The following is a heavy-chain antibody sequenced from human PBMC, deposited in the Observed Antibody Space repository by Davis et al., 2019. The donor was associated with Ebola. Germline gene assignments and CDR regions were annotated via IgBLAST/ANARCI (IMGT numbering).Heavy chain of an antibody. V-gene: IGHV5-10-1*01. CDR2: IDPSDSYT. CDR1: GYSFTSYW. D-gene: IGHD5-18*01. CDR3: AITAMDTFFDY. Sequence: GESLKISCKGSGYSFTSYWINWVRQMPGKGLEWMGRIDPSDSYTNYSPSFQGHVTISADKSISTAYLQWSSLKASDTAMYYCAITAMDTFFDYWGQGTLVTVSS. J-gene: IGHJ4*02.